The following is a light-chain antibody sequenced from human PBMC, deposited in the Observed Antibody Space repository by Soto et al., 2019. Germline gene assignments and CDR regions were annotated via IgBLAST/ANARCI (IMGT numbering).Light chain of an antibody. CDR3: GAWDGSLKGYV. V-gene: IGLV1-44*01. Sequence: QSVLTQPPSVSGTPGQRVTISCSGSSSNIGMNTVNWYQQLPGTAPKVLIHNNNQRPSGVPDRFSGSTSGTSASLAISGLQSDDEAAYYCGAWDGSLKGYVFGTGTKVTVL. CDR2: NNN. J-gene: IGLJ1*01. CDR1: SSNIGMNT.